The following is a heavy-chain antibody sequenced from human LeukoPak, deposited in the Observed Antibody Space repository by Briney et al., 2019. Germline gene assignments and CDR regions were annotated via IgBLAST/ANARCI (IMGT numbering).Heavy chain of an antibody. CDR1: GGTFSSYA. CDR2: IIPIFGTA. CDR3: ARNTEVAYYYDSSGYFPY. V-gene: IGHV1-69*06. J-gene: IGHJ4*02. Sequence: GASVKVSCKASGGTFSSYAISWVRQAPGQGLEWMGGIIPIFGTANYAQKFQGRVTITADKSTSTAYMELSSLRSEDTAVYYCARNTEVAYYYDSSGYFPYWGQGTLVTVSS. D-gene: IGHD3-22*01.